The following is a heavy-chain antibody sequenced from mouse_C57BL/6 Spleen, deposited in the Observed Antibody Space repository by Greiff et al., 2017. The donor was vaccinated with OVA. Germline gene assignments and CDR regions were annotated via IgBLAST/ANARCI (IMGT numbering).Heavy chain of an antibody. Sequence: QVQLQQSGPELVKPGASVKISCKASGYAFSSSWMNWVKQRPGKGLEWIGRIYPGDGDTNYNGKFKGKATLTADKSSSTAYMQLSSLTSEDSAVYFCARGEFYDYDDAMDYWGQGTSVTVSS. V-gene: IGHV1-82*01. D-gene: IGHD2-4*01. CDR1: GYAFSSSW. J-gene: IGHJ4*01. CDR3: ARGEFYDYDDAMDY. CDR2: IYPGDGDT.